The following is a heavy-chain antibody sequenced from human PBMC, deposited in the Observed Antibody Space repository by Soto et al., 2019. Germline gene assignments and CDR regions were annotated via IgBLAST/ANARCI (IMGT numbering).Heavy chain of an antibody. CDR2: INRDGSTT. V-gene: IGHV3-74*01. D-gene: IGHD1-20*01. CDR3: ARDLTGPFDD. Sequence: LRLSCVASGFTLSTYWVHWVRQAPGKGLVWVSRINRDGSTTTYADSVKGRFTISRDNAKNTVYLQMNSLRAEDTAVYYCARDLTGPFDDWGQGTLVTVSS. CDR1: GFTLSTYW. J-gene: IGHJ4*02.